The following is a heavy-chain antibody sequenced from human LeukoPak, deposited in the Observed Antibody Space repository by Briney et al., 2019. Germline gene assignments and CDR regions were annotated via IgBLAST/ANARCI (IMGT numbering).Heavy chain of an antibody. J-gene: IGHJ4*02. V-gene: IGHV3-7*04. D-gene: IGHD3-9*01. CDR3: ARARLRYFDWLSHPFFDY. Sequence: GGSLTLSCAASGFTISSYWMSWVRQAPGKGLEWVANIKQDGSEKYYVDSVKGRFTISRDNAKNSLYLQMNSLRAEGTAVYYCARARLRYFDWLSHPFFDYWGQGTLVTVSS. CDR2: IKQDGSEK. CDR1: GFTISSYW.